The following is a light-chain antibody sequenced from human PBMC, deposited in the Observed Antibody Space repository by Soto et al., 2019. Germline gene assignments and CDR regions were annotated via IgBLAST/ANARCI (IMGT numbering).Light chain of an antibody. Sequence: EIVLTQSPGTLSLSPGERATLSCRASQSVSSSYLAWYQHKPGQAPRLLIYGASSRATGIPDRFSGSGSGTDFTLTISRLEPEDFAVYYCHQYSWSYTFGQGTKLEIK. J-gene: IGKJ2*01. CDR3: HQYSWSYT. CDR1: QSVSSSY. CDR2: GAS. V-gene: IGKV3-20*01.